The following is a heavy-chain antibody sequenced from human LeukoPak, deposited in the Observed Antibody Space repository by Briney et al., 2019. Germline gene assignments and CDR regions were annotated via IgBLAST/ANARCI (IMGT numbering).Heavy chain of an antibody. D-gene: IGHD3-10*01. J-gene: IGHJ4*02. V-gene: IGHV3-9*01. Sequence: GGSLRLSCAASGFTFDDYAMHWVRQAPGKGLEWVSGISWNSGSIGYADSVRGRFTISRDNSKNTLYLQMNSLRAEDTAVYYCAKRRVLLETNWGQGTLVTVSS. CDR1: GFTFDDYA. CDR2: ISWNSGSI. CDR3: AKRRVLLETN.